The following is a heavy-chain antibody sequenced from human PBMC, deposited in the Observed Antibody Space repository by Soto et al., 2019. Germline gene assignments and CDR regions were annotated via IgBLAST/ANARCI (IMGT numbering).Heavy chain of an antibody. CDR3: ARSGIGSGWL. V-gene: IGHV4-61*01. Sequence: QVQLQESGPGLVKPSETLSLTCTVSGGSVSSGHFYWSWIRQPPGKGLEWIGYIYYSGSTKYNPSLRSRVTILVDTSKNQFSLKLTSVTAADTAVYYCARSGIGSGWLGGQGTLVTVSS. CDR1: GGSVSSGHFY. D-gene: IGHD6-19*01. CDR2: IYYSGST. J-gene: IGHJ4*02.